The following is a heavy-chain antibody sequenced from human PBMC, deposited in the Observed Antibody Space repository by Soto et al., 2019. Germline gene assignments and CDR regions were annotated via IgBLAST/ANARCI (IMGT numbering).Heavy chain of an antibody. D-gene: IGHD6-6*01. Sequence: ASVKASSKASGYTFTSYGISWVRKAPGQGLEWMGWISAYNGNTSYAQKLQGRVTMTTDTSTSTAYMELRSLRSDDTAVYYCATPTQLWGMDVWGQGTTVTVSS. CDR3: ATPTQLWGMDV. J-gene: IGHJ6*02. CDR2: ISAYNGNT. V-gene: IGHV1-18*01. CDR1: GYTFTSYG.